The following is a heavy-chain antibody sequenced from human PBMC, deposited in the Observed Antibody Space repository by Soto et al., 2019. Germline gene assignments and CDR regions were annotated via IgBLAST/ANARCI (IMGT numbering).Heavy chain of an antibody. D-gene: IGHD5-18*01. V-gene: IGHV4-31*03. Sequence: SETLSLTCTVSGGSISSGGYYWSWIRQHPGKGLEWIGYIYYSGSTYYNKSLKSRVTISVDTSKNQFSLKLSSVTAADTVVYYCARVNVDTAMVSDYWGQGTLVTVSS. CDR3: ARVNVDTAMVSDY. CDR1: GGSISSGGYY. CDR2: IYYSGST. J-gene: IGHJ4*02.